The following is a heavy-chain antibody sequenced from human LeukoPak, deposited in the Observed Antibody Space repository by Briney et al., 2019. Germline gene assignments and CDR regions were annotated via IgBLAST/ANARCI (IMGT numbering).Heavy chain of an antibody. CDR1: GFPFSSYW. Sequence: GGSLRLSCAASGFPFSSYWMSWVRQAPGKGLEWVANINQDGSEKYYVDSVKGRFTIFRDNAKNSLYLQMNSLRAEDTAVYYCARDRRGYYDFWSVQYYYYGTDVWGQGTTVTVSS. D-gene: IGHD3-3*01. CDR2: INQDGSEK. J-gene: IGHJ6*02. CDR3: ARDRRGYYDFWSVQYYYYGTDV. V-gene: IGHV3-7*03.